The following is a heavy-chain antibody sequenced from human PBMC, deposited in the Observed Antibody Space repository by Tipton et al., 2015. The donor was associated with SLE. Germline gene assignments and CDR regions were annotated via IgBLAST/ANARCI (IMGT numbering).Heavy chain of an antibody. Sequence: TLSLTCDVSGDSINNINWWSWVRQPPGKGLEWIGEIFHSGATKYNPSLKSRVTISVDPAKNQFSLKLTSVTAADTAVYYCARGMLTWRGAIIGVDVWGQGTSVNVSS. J-gene: IGHJ6*02. D-gene: IGHD2-8*01. V-gene: IGHV4-4*02. CDR3: ARGMLTWRGAIIGVDV. CDR1: GDSINNINW. CDR2: IFHSGAT.